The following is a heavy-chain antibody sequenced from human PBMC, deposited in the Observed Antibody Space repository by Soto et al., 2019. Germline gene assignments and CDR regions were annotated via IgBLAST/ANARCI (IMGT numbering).Heavy chain of an antibody. CDR3: ASGLSGDKVDQ. Sequence: QVQLQESGPGLVKPSQTLSLTCTVSGGSISDGAYYWSWIRQPPGKGLEWIGHIYDSGNTYNNPDLKSRLPISVDTSKNHFSLNLNSVTAADTAVYYCASGLSGDKVDQWGQGTLVTVSS. D-gene: IGHD2-21*01. J-gene: IGHJ4*02. CDR2: IYDSGNT. CDR1: GGSISDGAYY. V-gene: IGHV4-30-4*01.